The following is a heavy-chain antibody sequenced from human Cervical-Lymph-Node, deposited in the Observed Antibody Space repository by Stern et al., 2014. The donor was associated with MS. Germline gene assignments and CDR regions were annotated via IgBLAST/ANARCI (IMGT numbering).Heavy chain of an antibody. V-gene: IGHV3-64*01. CDR1: GFTFSRSV. Sequence: VQLVQSGGGLVQPGGSLRLSCAASGFTFSRSVLHWVRQAPGKGLEYVSAISMNGGSTYYATSVNGRFTISRDNSKNTLYLQMGSLRAEDSAVYHCARIEGGLTADVWGQGTAVTVSS. D-gene: IGHD1-26*01. CDR2: ISMNGGST. CDR3: ARIEGGLTADV. J-gene: IGHJ6*02.